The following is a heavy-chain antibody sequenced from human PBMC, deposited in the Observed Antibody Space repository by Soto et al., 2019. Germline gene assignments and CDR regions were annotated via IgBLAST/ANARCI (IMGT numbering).Heavy chain of an antibody. CDR2: IYPGCSDN. V-gene: IGHV5-51*01. D-gene: IGHD3-10*01. J-gene: IGHJ4*02. CDR1: GYSFTSYW. Sequence: GESLKISCKGSGYSFTSYWIGWVRQMPGKGLGWRGIIYPGCSDNRYSPSFQGQVTISDDKSISTAYLQWSSLKASDTAMYYCARQVYYGSGSDLFDYWGQGTLVTVSS. CDR3: ARQVYYGSGSDLFDY.